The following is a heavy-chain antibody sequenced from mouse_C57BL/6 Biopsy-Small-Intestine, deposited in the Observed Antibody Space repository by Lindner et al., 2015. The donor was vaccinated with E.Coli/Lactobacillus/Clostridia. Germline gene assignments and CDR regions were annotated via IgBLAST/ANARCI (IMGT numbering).Heavy chain of an antibody. J-gene: IGHJ1*01. D-gene: IGHD2-12*01. CDR1: GGTFSMYS. CDR3: ADKGVTGGSYDYYAMAV. V-gene: IGHV1-74*01. CDR2: IIPILGKA. Sequence: SVKVSCKASGGTFSMYSISWVRQAPGQGLEWMGRIIPILGKASYAQKFQGRVTITADKSTSTVYMELSSLSSEDTAVYYCADKGVTGGSYDYYAMAVWGQGTTVTVSS.